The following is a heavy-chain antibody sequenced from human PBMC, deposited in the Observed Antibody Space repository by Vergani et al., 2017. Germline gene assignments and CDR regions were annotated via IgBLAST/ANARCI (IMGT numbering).Heavy chain of an antibody. CDR2: IYYSGST. V-gene: IGHV4-39*01. Sequence: QLQLQESGPGLLKPSETLSLTCTVSGGFISSSSYSWVWIRQPPGQGLVWIGSIYYSGSTYHNPSLKSRVTISVDTSKSQFSLKLSSVTAAATAVYYCARPGYSSSWYVWYIDDWGQGTLVTVSS. J-gene: IGHJ4*02. D-gene: IGHD6-13*01. CDR3: ARPGYSSSWYVWYIDD. CDR1: GGFISSSSYS.